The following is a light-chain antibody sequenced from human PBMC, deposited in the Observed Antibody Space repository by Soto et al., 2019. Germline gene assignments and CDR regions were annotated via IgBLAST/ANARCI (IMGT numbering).Light chain of an antibody. CDR2: VAS. J-gene: IGKJ1*01. CDR3: QQTYRTPRT. CDR1: QSIATY. Sequence: DIRMTQSPSSLSASVGDRVTITCRASQSIATYLNWYQQKSGNAPKLLIYVASTLQSGVPSRFSGSGYGTDFTLSISRLQAEDFATYYCQQTYRTPRTFGQGTKVEIK. V-gene: IGKV1-39*01.